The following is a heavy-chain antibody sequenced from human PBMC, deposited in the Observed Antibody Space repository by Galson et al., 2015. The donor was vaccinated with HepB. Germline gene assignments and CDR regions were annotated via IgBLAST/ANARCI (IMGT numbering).Heavy chain of an antibody. V-gene: IGHV3-72*01. CDR3: TRGPLLVDSFDL. D-gene: IGHD2/OR15-2a*01. Sequence: SLRLSCAASEFSFSDHYMDWVRQAPGKGLEWVGRIRNKANSYTTEYAASVKVRFSISRDDSKKSLYLRMNSLKIEDTAVYYCTRGPLLVDSFDLWGRGTLVTVSS. J-gene: IGHJ2*01. CDR1: EFSFSDHY. CDR2: IRNKANSYTT.